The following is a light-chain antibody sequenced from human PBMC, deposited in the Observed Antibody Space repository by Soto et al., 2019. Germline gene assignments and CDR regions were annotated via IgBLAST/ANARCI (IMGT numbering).Light chain of an antibody. Sequence: QSALTQPASVSGSPGQSITISCTGTSSDVGGYNYVSWYQQHPGKAPKLMISDVSNRPSGVANRFSGSKSGNTTSLTISGLQDEDDADYYCSSYTSSNISVVFGGGTKVTVL. CDR1: SSDVGGYNY. V-gene: IGLV2-14*01. J-gene: IGLJ2*01. CDR2: DVS. CDR3: SSYTSSNISVV.